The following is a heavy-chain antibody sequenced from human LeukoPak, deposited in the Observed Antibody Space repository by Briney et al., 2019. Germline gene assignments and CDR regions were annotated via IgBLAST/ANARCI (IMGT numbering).Heavy chain of an antibody. CDR3: TRERLYGASALDY. V-gene: IGHV3-7*01. Sequence: GSLRLSCAASGFTFSSYWMSWVRQAPGKGLGWVANIKRDGSDKYYLDSLRGRFTISRDNSKDSLYLHINSLRAEDTAVYYCTRERLYGASALDYWGQGIVVTVSS. CDR2: IKRDGSDK. J-gene: IGHJ4*02. D-gene: IGHD4-17*01. CDR1: GFTFSSYW.